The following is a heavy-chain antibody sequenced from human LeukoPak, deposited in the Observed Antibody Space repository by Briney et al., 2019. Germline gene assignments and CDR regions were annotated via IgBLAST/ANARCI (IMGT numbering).Heavy chain of an antibody. CDR3: ARVVYDFWSGYYVSD. CDR2: IYYSGRT. J-gene: IGHJ4*02. D-gene: IGHD3-3*01. V-gene: IGHV4-39*07. CDR1: GGSISSSSYY. Sequence: SETLSLTCTVSGGSISSSSYYWGWIRQPPGKGLEWIGSIYYSGRTYYNPSLKSRVTISVDASKNQFSLKLSSVTAADTAVYYCARVVYDFWSGYYVSDWGQGTLVTVSS.